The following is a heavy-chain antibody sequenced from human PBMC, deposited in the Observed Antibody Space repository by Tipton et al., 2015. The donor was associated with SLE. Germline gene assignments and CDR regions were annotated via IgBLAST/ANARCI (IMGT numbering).Heavy chain of an antibody. V-gene: IGHV4-39*07. J-gene: IGHJ4*02. Sequence: TLSLTCTVSDGSISSSSYYWGWIRQPPGKGLEWIGSIYYSGSTYYNPSLKSRVTISVDTSKNQFSLKLSSVTAADTAVYYCAKEMATSLPDYWGQGTLVTVSS. CDR3: AKEMATSLPDY. CDR2: IYYSGST. CDR1: DGSISSSSYY. D-gene: IGHD5-24*01.